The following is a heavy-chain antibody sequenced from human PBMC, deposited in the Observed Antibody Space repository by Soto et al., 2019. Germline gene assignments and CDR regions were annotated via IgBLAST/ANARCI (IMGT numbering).Heavy chain of an antibody. D-gene: IGHD3-22*01. CDR1: GFTFSDYY. J-gene: IGHJ4*02. CDR3: ARDILYYDSSGYLPSDY. Sequence: GSLRLSCAASGFTFSDYYMSWIRQAPGKGLEWISYISSSSSYTNYADSVKGRFTISRDNAKNSLYLQMNSLRAEDTAVYYCARDILYYDSSGYLPSDYWGQGTLVTVSS. V-gene: IGHV3-11*06. CDR2: ISSSSSYT.